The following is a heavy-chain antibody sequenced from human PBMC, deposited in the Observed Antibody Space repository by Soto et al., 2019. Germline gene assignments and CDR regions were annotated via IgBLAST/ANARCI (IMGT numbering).Heavy chain of an antibody. CDR3: ARLPNKSPQN. Sequence: EVQLVESGGGLVQPGGSLRLSCAASGFTFSSYWMHWVRQAPGKGLVWVSSISTDASSTSYADPVKGRFTISRDNAKNTLYLKMNSVSAEDTAVYYCARLPNKSPQNWGQGTLVIVSP. V-gene: IGHV3-74*01. CDR1: GFTFSSYW. J-gene: IGHJ1*01. CDR2: ISTDASST.